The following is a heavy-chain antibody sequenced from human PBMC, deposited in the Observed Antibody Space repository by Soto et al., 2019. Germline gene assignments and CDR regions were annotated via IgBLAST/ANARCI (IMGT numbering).Heavy chain of an antibody. CDR2: INHSGST. V-gene: IGHV4-34*01. D-gene: IGHD3-10*01. Sequence: SETLSLTCAVYGGSFSGYYWSWIRQPPGKGLEWIGEINHSGSTNYNPSLKSRVTISVDTSKNQFSLKLSSVTAADTAVYYCARVKLLWFGESNTFAQHNYGMDVWGQGTTVTVSS. CDR3: ARVKLLWFGESNTFAQHNYGMDV. CDR1: GGSFSGYY. J-gene: IGHJ6*02.